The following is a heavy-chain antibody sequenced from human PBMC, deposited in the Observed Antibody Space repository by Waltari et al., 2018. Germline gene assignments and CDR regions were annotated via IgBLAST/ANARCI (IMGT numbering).Heavy chain of an antibody. CDR1: GFTFINNA. D-gene: IGHD3-10*01. J-gene: IGHJ4*02. Sequence: EVQLVESGGGLVQPGGSLRLSCAVSGFTFINNAISWVHQAPGKGLGWVSATGDGGSVTYYADSAKGRFSISRDNSKNTVYLQMNSLRAEDSALYYCARGFGELLPLDYWGQGTLVTVST. CDR2: TGDGGSVT. V-gene: IGHV3-23*04. CDR3: ARGFGELLPLDY.